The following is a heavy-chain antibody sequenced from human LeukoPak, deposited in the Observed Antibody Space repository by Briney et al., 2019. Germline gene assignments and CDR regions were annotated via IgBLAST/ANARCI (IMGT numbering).Heavy chain of an antibody. CDR1: GYTFTGYY. CDR3: ARDLTTIYYYDSSGYHSDY. J-gene: IGHJ4*02. CDR2: INPNNGDT. V-gene: IGHV1-2*02. D-gene: IGHD3-22*01. Sequence: GASVKVSCKASGYTFTGYYMHWVRQAPGQGLEWMGWINPNNGDTNYAQKFQGRVTMTRDASISTAYMELSRLRSDDTAVYYCARDLTTIYYYDSSGYHSDYWGQGTLVTVSS.